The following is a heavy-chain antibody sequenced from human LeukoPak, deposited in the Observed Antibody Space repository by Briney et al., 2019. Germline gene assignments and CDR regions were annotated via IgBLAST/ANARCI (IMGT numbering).Heavy chain of an antibody. CDR3: AKGLLRFLEWSGFDP. J-gene: IGHJ5*02. V-gene: IGHV3-53*01. CDR1: GFTVSSNY. Sequence: PGGSLRLSCAASGFTVSSNYMSWVRQAPGKGLEWVSVIYSGGSTYYADSVKGRFTISRDNSKNTLYLQMNSLRAEDTAVYYCAKGLLRFLEWSGFDPWGQGTLVTVSS. CDR2: IYSGGST. D-gene: IGHD3-3*01.